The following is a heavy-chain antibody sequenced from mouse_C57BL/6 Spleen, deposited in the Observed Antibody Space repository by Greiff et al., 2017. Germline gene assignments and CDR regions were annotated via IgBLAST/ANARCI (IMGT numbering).Heavy chain of an antibody. J-gene: IGHJ4*01. D-gene: IGHD1-1*02. CDR2: INPSTGGT. CDR1: GYSFTGYY. CDR3: ARGIYGGPGAMDY. Sequence: EVKLMESGPELVKPGASVKISCKASGYSFTGYYMNWVKQSPEKSLEWIGEINPSTGGTTYNQKFKAKATLTVDKSSSTAYMQLKSLTSEDSAVYYCARGIYGGPGAMDYWGQGTSVTVSS. V-gene: IGHV1-42*01.